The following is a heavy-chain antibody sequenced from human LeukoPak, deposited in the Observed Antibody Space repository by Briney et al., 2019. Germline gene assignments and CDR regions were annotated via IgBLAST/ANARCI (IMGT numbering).Heavy chain of an antibody. V-gene: IGHV3-11*01. CDR1: GFTFSDYY. J-gene: IGHJ4*01. D-gene: IGHD5-24*01. CDR2: ISSSGSTI. CDR3: AREIEMATTVPGY. Sequence: GGSLRLSCAASGFTFSDYYMSWIGQAPGKVLEWVSYISSSGSTIYYADCVKGRFTISRDNPKTSLYLQMNSLRAEDTAAYYCAREIEMATTVPGYWGHGTLVTVSS.